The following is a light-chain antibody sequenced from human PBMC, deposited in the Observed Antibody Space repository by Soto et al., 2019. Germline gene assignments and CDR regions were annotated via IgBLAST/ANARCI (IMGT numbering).Light chain of an antibody. Sequence: DIQMTQSPSTLSASVGDRVTITCRASQSISSWLAWYQQKPGKAPKLLIYKAFSLESGVPSRFSGSGSGTEFTLTISSLQPDDFETYYCQQYNSYPWTFGQGTKVEIK. CDR3: QQYNSYPWT. J-gene: IGKJ1*01. CDR2: KAF. V-gene: IGKV1-5*03. CDR1: QSISSW.